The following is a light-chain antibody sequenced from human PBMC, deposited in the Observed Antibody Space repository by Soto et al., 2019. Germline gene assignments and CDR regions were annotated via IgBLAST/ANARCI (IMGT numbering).Light chain of an antibody. V-gene: IGKV3-11*01. Sequence: ELVLTQSPVTLSLSPGERATLSCRASQSVSSYLAWYQQKPGQAPRLLIYDASSRPTGIPARFSGSGSGTDFTLTISSLEPEDFAVYYCQQRSNWPPNFTFGGGTKVEIK. J-gene: IGKJ4*01. CDR1: QSVSSY. CDR3: QQRSNWPPNFT. CDR2: DAS.